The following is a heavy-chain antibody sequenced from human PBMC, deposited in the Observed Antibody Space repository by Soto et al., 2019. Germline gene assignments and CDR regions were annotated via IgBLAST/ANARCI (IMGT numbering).Heavy chain of an antibody. CDR1: GFTFSSYG. CDR2: IWYDGSNK. V-gene: IGHV3-33*01. D-gene: IGHD3-10*01. J-gene: IGHJ6*02. CDR3: ARGRGVVPRLRGMDV. Sequence: GGSLRLSCAASGFTFSSYGMHWVRQAPGKGLEWVAVIWYDGSNKYYADSVKGRFTISRDNSKNTLYLQMNSLRAEDTAVYYCARGRGVVPRLRGMDVWGQGTTVTVSS.